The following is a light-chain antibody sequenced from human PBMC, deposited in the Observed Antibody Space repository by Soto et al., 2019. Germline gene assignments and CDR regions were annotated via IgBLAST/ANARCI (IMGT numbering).Light chain of an antibody. CDR2: AAS. Sequence: IPMTQSPSSLSASVGDRVTITCRAGQSISTYLNWYQQRPGKPPELLIYAASTLQSGVPSRFSGSGSGTDFTLTISSLQPEDFATDYCQQSYSTPRTFGQGTKVEVK. V-gene: IGKV1-39*01. CDR1: QSISTY. J-gene: IGKJ1*01. CDR3: QQSYSTPRT.